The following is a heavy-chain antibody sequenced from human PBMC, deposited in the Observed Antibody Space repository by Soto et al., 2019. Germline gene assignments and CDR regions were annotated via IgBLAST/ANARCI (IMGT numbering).Heavy chain of an antibody. D-gene: IGHD2-15*01. Sequence: QVQLQESGPGLVKPSEPLSLTCTVSGGSISNYYWSWIRQPPGKGLEWIGYMYYSGSTNYNPSLKSRVTISVDTSKKQFSLKLSSVTAADTAVYYCARAGAATLSDYWGQGTLVTVSS. CDR3: ARAGAATLSDY. J-gene: IGHJ4*02. CDR1: GGSISNYY. V-gene: IGHV4-59*01. CDR2: MYYSGST.